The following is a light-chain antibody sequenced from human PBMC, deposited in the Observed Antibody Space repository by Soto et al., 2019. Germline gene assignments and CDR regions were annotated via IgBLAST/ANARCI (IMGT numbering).Light chain of an antibody. V-gene: IGKV3-20*01. CDR2: GAS. J-gene: IGKJ1*01. CDR3: QQSYSTPPWT. Sequence: EIVLTQSPGTLSLSPGERATLSCRASQSFTSTSLAWYQQKPGQAPRLLISGASSRATGIPDRFSGSGSGTDFTLTISSLQPEDFATYFCQQSYSTPPWTFGQGTKVDIK. CDR1: QSFTSTS.